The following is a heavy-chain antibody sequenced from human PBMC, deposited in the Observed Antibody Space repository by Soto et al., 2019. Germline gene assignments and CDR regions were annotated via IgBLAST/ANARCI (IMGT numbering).Heavy chain of an antibody. V-gene: IGHV1-24*01. CDR2: FDPEEGKM. J-gene: IGHJ1*01. CDR3: ATDLGVALAPLSILYFQQ. D-gene: IGHD3-10*01. Sequence: GASVKGSCKVSGYSLNELCMHWVRQPPGKGLEWIGGFDPEEGKMIYAQNFQGRVTMTEDTSTDTAYMELNSLTSEDTAIYYCATDLGVALAPLSILYFQQWGQGTVVTVSS. CDR1: GYSLNELC.